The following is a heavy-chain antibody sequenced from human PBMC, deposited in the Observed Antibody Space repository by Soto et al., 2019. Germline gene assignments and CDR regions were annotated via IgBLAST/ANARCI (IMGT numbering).Heavy chain of an antibody. CDR2: IHSSGSI. J-gene: IGHJ1*01. D-gene: IGHD3-22*01. Sequence: SETLSLTCTVSGGSISSDDYYWSWIREAPGRGLEWIGYIHSSGSIYYNPSLKSRATMSIDTAGNQFSLKVSSVTVADTAVYYCARDLDGLHDDTSGPFPRPGWGQGTLVTVS. CDR1: GGSISSDDYY. V-gene: IGHV4-30-4*01. CDR3: ARDLDGLHDDTSGPFPRPG.